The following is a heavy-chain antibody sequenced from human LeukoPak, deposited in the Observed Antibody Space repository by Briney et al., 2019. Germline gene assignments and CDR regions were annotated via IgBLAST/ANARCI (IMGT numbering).Heavy chain of an antibody. CDR2: ISYDGSNK. CDR3: ARDLIAAAGTGVYYFDY. Sequence: GGSLRLSCAASGFTFSSYAMHWVRQAPGKGLEWVAVISYDGSNKYYADSVKGRFTISRDNSKNTLYLQMNSLRAEDTAVYYCARDLIAAAGTGVYYFDYWGQGTLVTVSS. D-gene: IGHD6-13*01. J-gene: IGHJ4*02. CDR1: GFTFSSYA. V-gene: IGHV3-30-3*01.